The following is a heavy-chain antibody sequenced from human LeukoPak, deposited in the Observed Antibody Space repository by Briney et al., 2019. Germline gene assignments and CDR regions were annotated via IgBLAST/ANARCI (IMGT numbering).Heavy chain of an antibody. CDR2: INHSGST. V-gene: IGHV4-34*01. Sequence: SETLSLTCAVYGEPFNGYYWNWIRQSPGKGLEWIGEINHSGSTNYNPSLKSRVTISVDTSKNQFSLKLNSVTAADTAVYYCARARGTEAVDYWGRGTPVTVSS. J-gene: IGHJ4*02. CDR1: GEPFNGYY. CDR3: ARARGTEAVDY. D-gene: IGHD6-19*01.